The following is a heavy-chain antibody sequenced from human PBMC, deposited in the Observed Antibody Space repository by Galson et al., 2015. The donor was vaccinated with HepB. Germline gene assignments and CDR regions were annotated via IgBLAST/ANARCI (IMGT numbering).Heavy chain of an antibody. D-gene: IGHD6-13*01. CDR2: IYYSGST. CDR1: GGSISSYY. Sequence: ETLSPTCTASGGSISSYYQSWIRPPPGKVLEWIGIIYYSGSTNYTHSLKSRVTMSRDTSTNQVYMKLSCVTAADTAVYYCARESSGWYPLGWFDPWGQGTLVTVSS. CDR3: ARESSGWYPLGWFDP. V-gene: IGHV4-59*01. J-gene: IGHJ5*02.